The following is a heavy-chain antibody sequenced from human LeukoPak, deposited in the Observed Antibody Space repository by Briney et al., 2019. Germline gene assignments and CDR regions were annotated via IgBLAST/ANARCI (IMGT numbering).Heavy chain of an antibody. CDR3: AREGDGYNSPIDY. CDR2: ISSSSLYR. CDR1: GFTLSTYS. Sequence: GGSLRLSCAASGFTLSTYSLNWVRQAPGKGLEWVSSISSSSLYRYYSDSVKGRYTISRDNANNSLFLQLNSLRAEDTAVYYCAREGDGYNSPIDYWGQGTLVTVSS. D-gene: IGHD5-24*01. J-gene: IGHJ4*02. V-gene: IGHV3-21*01.